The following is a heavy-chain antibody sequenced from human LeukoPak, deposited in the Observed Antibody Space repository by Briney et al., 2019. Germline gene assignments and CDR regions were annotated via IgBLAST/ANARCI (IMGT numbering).Heavy chain of an antibody. V-gene: IGHV4-34*01. CDR2: INHSGST. CDR1: GGSFSGYY. Sequence: SETLSLTCAVYGGSFSGYYWSWIRQPPGKGLEWIGEINHSGSTNYNPSLKSRVTISVDTSKNQFSLKLSSVTAADTAVYYCARGIRRYYYGSGSSCFDYWGQGTLVTVSS. J-gene: IGHJ4*02. D-gene: IGHD3-10*01. CDR3: ARGIRRYYYGSGSSCFDY.